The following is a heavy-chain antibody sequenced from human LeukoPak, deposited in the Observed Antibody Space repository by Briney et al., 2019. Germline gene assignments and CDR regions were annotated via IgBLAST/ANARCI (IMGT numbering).Heavy chain of an antibody. V-gene: IGHV4-34*01. D-gene: IGHD6-19*01. CDR2: INHSGST. CDR3: ARCGSGWYEPSEYFQH. Sequence: KPSETLSLTCAVYGGSFSGYYWSWIRQPPGKGLEWIGEINHSGSTNYNPSLKSRVTISVDTSKNQFSLKLSSVTAADTAVYYCARCGSGWYEPSEYFQHWGQGTLVTVSS. CDR1: GGSFSGYY. J-gene: IGHJ1*01.